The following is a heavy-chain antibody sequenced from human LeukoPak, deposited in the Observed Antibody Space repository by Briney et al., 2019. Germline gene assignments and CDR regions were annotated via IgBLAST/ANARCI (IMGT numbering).Heavy chain of an antibody. CDR3: AKVGIVGAISGIDY. CDR2: IYSGGTT. CDR1: GFTVSGNY. J-gene: IGHJ4*02. D-gene: IGHD1-26*01. V-gene: IGHV3-53*01. Sequence: PGGSLRLSCAVSGFTVSGNYMSWVRQAPGKGLEWVSLIYSGGTTYYADSVKGRFTISRDNSKNTLYLQMNSLRAEDTAVYYCAKVGIVGAISGIDYWGQGTLVTVSS.